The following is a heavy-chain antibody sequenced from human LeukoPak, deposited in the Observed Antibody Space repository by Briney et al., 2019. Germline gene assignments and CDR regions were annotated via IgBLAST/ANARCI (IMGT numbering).Heavy chain of an antibody. V-gene: IGHV1-46*01. J-gene: IGHJ4*02. CDR2: INPSGDDT. Sequence: ASVKVPCKTSGYTSTNYYMRWVRQAPGQGLEWMGIINPSGDDTTYPQKFQGRVTMTRDTSTSTVYMELSSLRSDDTAVYYCARHDLGGTSPFDYWGQGTLVTVSS. D-gene: IGHD4-23*01. CDR3: ARHDLGGTSPFDY. CDR1: GYTSTNYY.